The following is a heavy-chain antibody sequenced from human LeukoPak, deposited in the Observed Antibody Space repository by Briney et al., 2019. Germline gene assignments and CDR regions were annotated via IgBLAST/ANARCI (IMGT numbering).Heavy chain of an antibody. CDR2: ISSSGSTI. CDR3: ARGGGWRYYFDY. Sequence: XRLSXXXSGXTXXDYYMXWIRQAPGKGLEWVSYISSSGSTIYYADSVKGRFTISRDNAKNSLYLQMNSLRAEDTAVYYCARGGGWRYYFDYWGQGTLVTVSS. CDR1: GXTXXDYY. D-gene: IGHD6-19*01. V-gene: IGHV3-11*01. J-gene: IGHJ4*02.